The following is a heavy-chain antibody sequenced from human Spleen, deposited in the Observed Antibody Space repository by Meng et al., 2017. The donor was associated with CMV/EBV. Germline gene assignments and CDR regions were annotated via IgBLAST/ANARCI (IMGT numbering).Heavy chain of an antibody. CDR1: GFNFDEYA. V-gene: IGHV3-9*03. J-gene: IGHJ3*01. CDR3: AKGDSSYYESAFIV. CDR2: ISSDGDSI. D-gene: IGHD3-10*01. Sequence: SLKISCVGSGFNFDEYAMHWVRLAPGKGLEWVSAISSDGDSIAYADSVKGRFTISRDNAKKSLFLQMNSLKIDDMALYYCAKGDSSYYESAFIVWGQGTMVTVSS.